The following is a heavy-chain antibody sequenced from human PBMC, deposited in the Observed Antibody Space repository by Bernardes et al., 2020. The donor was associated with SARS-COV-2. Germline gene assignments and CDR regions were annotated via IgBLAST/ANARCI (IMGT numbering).Heavy chain of an antibody. CDR1: GYNFTRNW. J-gene: IGHJ2*01. Sequence: GAYLKISCKGSGYNFTRNWISWVRPIPGKGLEWMGRIDPSDSYTYYRPSFQGHVTISTDKSISTAYLQWSSLKASDTAIYYCARRTRLASVYWYFDLWGRGTRVTVSS. V-gene: IGHV5-10-1*01. CDR2: IDPSDSYT. D-gene: IGHD3-9*01. CDR3: ARRTRLASVYWYFDL.